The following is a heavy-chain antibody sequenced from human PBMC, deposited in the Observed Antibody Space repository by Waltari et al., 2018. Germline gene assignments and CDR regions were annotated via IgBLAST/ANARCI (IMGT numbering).Heavy chain of an antibody. CDR3: VRHSRGGKNYGFDY. D-gene: IGHD5-18*01. CDR2: VFPNDSDT. Sequence: EVQLVQSGAEVKKPGESLKISCKGSGYSLINYWIGWVRQMPGKGLEWMGIVFPNDSDTRYSPSFQGHVTISADKSINTAYLQWSSLKASDIATYYCVRHSRGGKNYGFDYWGQGTLVTVSS. V-gene: IGHV5-51*01. J-gene: IGHJ4*02. CDR1: GYSLINYW.